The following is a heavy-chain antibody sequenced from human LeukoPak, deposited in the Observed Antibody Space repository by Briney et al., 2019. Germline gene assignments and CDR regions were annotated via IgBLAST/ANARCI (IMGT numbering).Heavy chain of an antibody. CDR2: ISSRSSTI. Sequence: GGSLRLSCAASGLTFSSYGMNWVRQAPGKGLEWVSYISSRSSTIYYADSVRGRFIISRDNAKNSLYLQMTSLRAEDTAVYYCARSRDGFNYWGQGTLVTVSS. D-gene: IGHD5-24*01. CDR3: ARSRDGFNY. CDR1: GLTFSSYG. V-gene: IGHV3-48*04. J-gene: IGHJ4*02.